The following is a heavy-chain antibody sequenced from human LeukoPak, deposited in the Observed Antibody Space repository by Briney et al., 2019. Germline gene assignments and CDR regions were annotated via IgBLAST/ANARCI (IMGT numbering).Heavy chain of an antibody. Sequence: SETLSLTCAVYGGSFSGYYWSWIRQPPGKGLEWIGEINHSGSTNYNPSLKSRVTISVDTSKNQFSLKLSSVTAADTAVYYCAREGSYSGSGSPPLDYWGQGTLVTVSS. V-gene: IGHV4-34*01. D-gene: IGHD3-10*01. CDR2: INHSGST. CDR3: AREGSYSGSGSPPLDY. CDR1: GGSFSGYY. J-gene: IGHJ4*02.